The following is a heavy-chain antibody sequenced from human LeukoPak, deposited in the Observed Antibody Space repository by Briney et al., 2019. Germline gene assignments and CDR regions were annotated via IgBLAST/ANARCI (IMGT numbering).Heavy chain of an antibody. J-gene: IGHJ5*02. D-gene: IGHD5-12*01. CDR3: AKQGGYDFGWLDP. V-gene: IGHV3-23*01. CDR1: GFTFSSYA. CDR2: LSGSGDST. Sequence: GGSLRLSCAASGFTFSSYAMSWVRQAPGKGLEWVSGLSGSGDSTYYADSVKGRFTISRDNSKNTLYLQMNSLRAEDTAVYYCAKQGGYDFGWLDPWGQGTLVTVSS.